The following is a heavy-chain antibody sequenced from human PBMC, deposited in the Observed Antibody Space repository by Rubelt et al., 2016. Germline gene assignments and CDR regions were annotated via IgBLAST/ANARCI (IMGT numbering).Heavy chain of an antibody. CDR2: INAGNGNT. CDR3: AREGLAVAHDY. CDR1: GYTFTSYA. V-gene: IGHV1-3*01. J-gene: IGHJ4*02. Sequence: QVQLVQSGAEVKKPGASVKVSCKASGYTFTSYAMHWVRQAPGQRLEWMGWINAGNGNTKCSQKVQGRVTITRDTSASTADMELSSLRSEDTAVYYCAREGLAVAHDYWGQGTLVTVSS. D-gene: IGHD6-19*01.